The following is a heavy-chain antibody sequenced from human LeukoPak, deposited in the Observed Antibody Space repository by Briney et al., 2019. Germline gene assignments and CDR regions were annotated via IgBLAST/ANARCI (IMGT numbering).Heavy chain of an antibody. Sequence: SETLSLTCAVSGYSISSGYYWGWIRQPPVKGLEWIGSIYHSGSTYYNPSLKSRVTISVDTSKNQFSLKLSSVTAADTAVYYCACGSYYFDYWGQGTLVTVSS. D-gene: IGHD1-26*01. J-gene: IGHJ4*02. V-gene: IGHV4-38-2*01. CDR3: ACGSYYFDY. CDR1: GYSISSGYY. CDR2: IYHSGST.